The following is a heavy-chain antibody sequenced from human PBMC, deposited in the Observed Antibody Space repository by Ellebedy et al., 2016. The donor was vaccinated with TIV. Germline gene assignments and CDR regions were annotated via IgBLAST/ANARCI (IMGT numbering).Heavy chain of an antibody. CDR2: IYYSGST. Sequence: SETLSLXXTVSGGSISSSSYYWGWIRQPPGKGLEWIGYIYYSGSTYYNPSLKSRVTISVDTSKNQFSLKLSSVTAADTAVYYCARGEGSNGYEWNYWGQGTLVTVSS. CDR1: GGSISSSSYY. D-gene: IGHD5-12*01. V-gene: IGHV4-30-4*08. CDR3: ARGEGSNGYEWNY. J-gene: IGHJ4*02.